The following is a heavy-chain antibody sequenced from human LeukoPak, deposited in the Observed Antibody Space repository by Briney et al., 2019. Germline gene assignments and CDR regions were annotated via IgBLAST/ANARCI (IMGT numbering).Heavy chain of an antibody. D-gene: IGHD4-17*01. Sequence: GGSLRLSCAASGFTFSNAWMSWVRQAPGKGLEWVGRIKSKTDGGTTDYAAPVKGRFTISRDDSKNTLYLQMNSLKTEDTAVYYCTIAYDYGDPYYFDYWGQGTLVTVSS. V-gene: IGHV3-15*01. J-gene: IGHJ4*02. CDR2: IKSKTDGGTT. CDR3: TIAYDYGDPYYFDY. CDR1: GFTFSNAW.